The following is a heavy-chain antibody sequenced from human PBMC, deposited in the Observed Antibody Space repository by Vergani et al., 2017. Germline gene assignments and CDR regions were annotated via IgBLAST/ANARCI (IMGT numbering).Heavy chain of an antibody. CDR1: GGSISSSSYY. D-gene: IGHD3-10*01. V-gene: IGHV4-39*01. J-gene: IGHJ5*02. CDR2: IYYSGST. Sequence: QLQLQESGPGLVKPSETLSLTCTVSGGSISSSSYYWGWIRQPPGKGLEWIGSIYYSGSTYYNPSLKSRVTISVDTSKNQFSLKLSSVTAADTAVYYCARGYLLLWFGAWGQGTLVTVSS. CDR3: ARGYLLLWFGA.